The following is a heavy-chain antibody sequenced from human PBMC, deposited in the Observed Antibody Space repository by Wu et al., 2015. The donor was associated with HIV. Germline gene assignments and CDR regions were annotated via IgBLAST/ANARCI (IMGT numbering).Heavy chain of an antibody. Sequence: QVQLVQSGAEVKKPGASVKVSCKASGYTFTSYGITWVRQAPGQGLEWMGWISGYNAKTNYAQNLQDRVTMTTDTSTSTAYMELRSLKSDDTAVYYCVSRVSQWPPEYYHYYGMDVWAKGPRSPS. CDR2: ISGYNAKT. V-gene: IGHV1-18*01. J-gene: IGHJ6*02. CDR1: GYTFTSYG. CDR3: VSRVSQWPPEYYHYYGMDV. D-gene: IGHD6-19*01.